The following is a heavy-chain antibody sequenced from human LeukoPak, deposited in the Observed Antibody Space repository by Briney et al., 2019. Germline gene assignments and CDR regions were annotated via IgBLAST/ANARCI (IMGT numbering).Heavy chain of an antibody. CDR3: ARGSSPSNWYFDL. CDR2: IGADSGDTHGDT. CDR1: GYRLRNHG. Sequence: ASVKVSCKASGYRLRNHGISWVRQAPGQGLEWMGWIGADSGDTHGDTHYAEKLQGRVTMTTDTSTDTAYMDLRSLTAGDTAVYYCARGSSPSNWYFDLWGRGTLVTVSS. J-gene: IGHJ2*01. V-gene: IGHV1-18*01.